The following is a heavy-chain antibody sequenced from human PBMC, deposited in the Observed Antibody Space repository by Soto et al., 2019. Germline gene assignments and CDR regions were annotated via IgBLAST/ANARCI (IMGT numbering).Heavy chain of an antibody. D-gene: IGHD4-17*01. J-gene: IGHJ6*02. V-gene: IGHV3-30-3*01. CDR1: GFTFNIYA. Sequence: GGSLSLSCAASGFTFNIYALHWVRQAPGKGLEWVAVISFDGTKKYYSDSVKGRFTISRDNLKNTLYLQMNNLRVEDAALYFCAREDDYGYRYINYGLDAWGQGTTVTVS. CDR2: ISFDGTKK. CDR3: AREDDYGYRYINYGLDA.